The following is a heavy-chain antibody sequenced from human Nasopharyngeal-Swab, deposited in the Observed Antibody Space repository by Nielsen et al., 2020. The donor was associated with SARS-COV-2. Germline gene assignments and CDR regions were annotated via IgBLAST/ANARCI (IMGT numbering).Heavy chain of an antibody. CDR3: ARLYGGYSYGYGNYYMDV. Sequence: SETLPLTCTVSGGSISSYYWSWIRQPPGKGLEWIGYIYYSGSTNYNPSLKSRVTISVDTSKNQFSLKLSSVTAADTAVYYCARLYGGYSYGYGNYYMDVWGKGTTVTVSS. D-gene: IGHD5-18*01. J-gene: IGHJ6*03. CDR1: GGSISSYY. CDR2: IYYSGST. V-gene: IGHV4-59*08.